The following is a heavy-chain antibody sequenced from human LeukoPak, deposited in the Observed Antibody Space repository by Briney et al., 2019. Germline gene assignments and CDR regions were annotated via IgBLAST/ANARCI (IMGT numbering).Heavy chain of an antibody. J-gene: IGHJ6*03. Sequence: PGGSLRLSCAASGFTFSSYSMNWVRQAPGKGLEWVSSISSSSSYIYYADSVKGRFTISRDNSKNTLYLQMNSLRAEDTAVYYCAKGDFSHYYYYMDVWGKGATVTVSS. CDR2: ISSSSSYI. V-gene: IGHV3-21*01. CDR1: GFTFSSYS. D-gene: IGHD3/OR15-3a*01. CDR3: AKGDFSHYYYYMDV.